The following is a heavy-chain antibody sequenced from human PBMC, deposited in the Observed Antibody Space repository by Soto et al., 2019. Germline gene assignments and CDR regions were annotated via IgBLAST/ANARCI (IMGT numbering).Heavy chain of an antibody. Sequence: VASVKVSCKASGYRFIDYFMHWVRRAPGQGLEWMGWINPKSGGTKIAQKFQGRTTMTRDTSINTVFMALSRLTSDDTAIYFCAREYNSNYQGWTGYCGLGTLVTVSS. J-gene: IGHJ4*02. CDR2: INPKSGGT. V-gene: IGHV1-2*02. D-gene: IGHD1-7*01. CDR1: GYRFIDYF. CDR3: AREYNSNYQGWTGY.